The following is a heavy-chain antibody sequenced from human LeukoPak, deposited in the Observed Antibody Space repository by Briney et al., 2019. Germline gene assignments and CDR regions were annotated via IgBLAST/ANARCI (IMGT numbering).Heavy chain of an antibody. CDR3: ACSNKFFSRGYHYYGMDV. D-gene: IGHD3-3*01. Sequence: GASVKVSCRASGYTFTSYAMHWVRKAPGQRLEWMGWINAGNGNTKYSQKFQGRVTITRDTSASTAYMELSSLRSEDTAVYYCACSNKFFSRGYHYYGMDVWGQGTTVTVSS. CDR2: INAGNGNT. J-gene: IGHJ6*02. CDR1: GYTFTSYA. V-gene: IGHV1-3*01.